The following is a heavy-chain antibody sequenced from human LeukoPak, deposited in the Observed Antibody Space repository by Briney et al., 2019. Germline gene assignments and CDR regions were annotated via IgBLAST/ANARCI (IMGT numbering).Heavy chain of an antibody. CDR1: GFTISTYG. V-gene: IGHV3-23*01. D-gene: IGHD3-10*01. CDR3: AKSVYHSGNY. J-gene: IGHJ4*02. CDR2: ISGGTT. Sequence: GGSLRLSCAASGFTISTYGMSWVRQAPGKGLEWVSSISGGTTYYADSVKGRFTISRDNSKNTVSLQMNSLKAEDTAVYYCAKSVYHSGNYWGQGTLVTVSS.